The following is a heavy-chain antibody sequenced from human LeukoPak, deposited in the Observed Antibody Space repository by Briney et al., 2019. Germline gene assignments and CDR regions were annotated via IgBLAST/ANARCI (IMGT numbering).Heavy chain of an antibody. CDR2: INVGNGNT. D-gene: IGHD1-26*01. CDR1: GYNFRIYT. Sequence: GASVKVSCKASGYNFRIYTMHWVRQAPGQSLEWLGWINVGNGNTKYSQKFQDRVTITRDTSASTAYMEVSSLRSEDTAVYYCARELLRSDGFDYWGQGTLVTVSS. V-gene: IGHV1-3*01. J-gene: IGHJ4*02. CDR3: ARELLRSDGFDY.